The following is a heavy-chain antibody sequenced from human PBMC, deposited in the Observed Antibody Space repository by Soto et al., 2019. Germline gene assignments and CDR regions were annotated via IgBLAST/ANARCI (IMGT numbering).Heavy chain of an antibody. CDR1: GGTFSSYA. CDR2: IIPIFGTA. Sequence: GASVKVSCKASGGTFSSYAISWVRQAPGQGLEWMGGIIPIFGTANYAQKFQGRVTITAGESTSTAYMELSSLRSEDTAVYYCASSPTTRYYYYYGMDVWGQGTTVTVSS. CDR3: ASSPTTRYYYYYGMDV. V-gene: IGHV1-69*13. J-gene: IGHJ6*02. D-gene: IGHD4-4*01.